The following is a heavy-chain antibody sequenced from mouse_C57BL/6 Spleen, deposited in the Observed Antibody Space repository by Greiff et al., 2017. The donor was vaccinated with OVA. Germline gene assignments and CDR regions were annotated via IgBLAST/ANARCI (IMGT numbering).Heavy chain of an antibody. CDR1: GYTFTEYT. V-gene: IGHV1-62-2*01. D-gene: IGHD2-5*01. CDR3: ARHEEAYYSNYAWFAY. CDR2: FYPGSGSI. J-gene: IGHJ3*01. Sequence: VKLQQSGAELVKPGASVKLSCKASGYTFTEYTIHWVKQRSGQGLAWIGWFYPGSGSIKYNEKFKDKATLTADKSSITVYMELSRLTSEDSAVYFCARHEEAYYSNYAWFAYWGQWTLVTVSA.